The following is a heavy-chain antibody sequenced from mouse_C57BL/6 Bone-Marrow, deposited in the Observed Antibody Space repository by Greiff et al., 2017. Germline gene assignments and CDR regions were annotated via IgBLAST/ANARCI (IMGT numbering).Heavy chain of an antibody. V-gene: IGHV1-81*01. CDR1: GYTFTSYG. J-gene: IGHJ2*01. CDR3: AREEITTVVVPFDY. D-gene: IGHD1-1*01. CDR2: IYPRSGNT. Sequence: QVQLQQSGAELARPGASVKLSCKASGYTFTSYGISWVKQRTGQGLEWIGEIYPRSGNTYYNEKFKGKATLTADKSSSTAYMELRRLTSEDSAVYFCAREEITTVVVPFDYWGQGTTLTVSS.